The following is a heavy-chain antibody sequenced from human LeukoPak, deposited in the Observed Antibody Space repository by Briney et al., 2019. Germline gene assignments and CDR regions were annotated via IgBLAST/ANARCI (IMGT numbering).Heavy chain of an antibody. CDR3: AKDRPVVVDYYGSGSYYN. V-gene: IGHV3-23*01. CDR2: ISGSGGST. J-gene: IGHJ4*02. Sequence: GGSLRLSCAASGFTFSSYAMSWVRQAPGKGLEWVSAISGSGGSTYYADSVKGRFTISRDNSKNTLYLQMNSLRAEDTAVYYRAKDRPVVVDYYGSGSYYNWGQGTLVTVSS. CDR1: GFTFSSYA. D-gene: IGHD3-10*01.